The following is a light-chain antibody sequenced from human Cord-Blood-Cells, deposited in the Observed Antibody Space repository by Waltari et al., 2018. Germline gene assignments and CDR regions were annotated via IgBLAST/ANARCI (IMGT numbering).Light chain of an antibody. J-gene: IGKJ4*01. CDR1: QSVSSSY. CDR3: QQYGSSPLT. Sequence: ETVLTQFPVILSLSPAERATLSCRASQSVSSSYLAWYQQKPGQAPRLLIDGASSRATGIPDRFSGSGSGTDFTLTISRLEPEDFAVYYCQQYGSSPLTFGGGTKVEIK. CDR2: GAS. V-gene: IGKV3-20*01.